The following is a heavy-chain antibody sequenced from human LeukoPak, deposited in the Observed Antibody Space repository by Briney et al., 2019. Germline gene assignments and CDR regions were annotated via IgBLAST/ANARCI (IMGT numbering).Heavy chain of an antibody. V-gene: IGHV3-9*01. CDR2: VTWNSRSI. CDR3: AKDHSSSWYYFDY. J-gene: IGHJ4*02. D-gene: IGHD6-13*01. CDR1: GFTFDDYA. Sequence: GGSLRLSCAASGFTFDDYAMHWVRQAPGRGLEWVSGVTWNSRSIGYADSVKGRFTISRDNSKNTLYLQMNSLRAEDTAVYYCAKDHSSSWYYFDYWGQGTLVTVSS.